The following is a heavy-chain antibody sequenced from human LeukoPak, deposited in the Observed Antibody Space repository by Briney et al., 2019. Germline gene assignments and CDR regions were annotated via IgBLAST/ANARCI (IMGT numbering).Heavy chain of an antibody. D-gene: IGHD6-13*01. CDR1: GYTLTELS. J-gene: IGHJ4*02. CDR3: AKQAVWVAAAGNDY. Sequence: ASVKVSCKVSGYTLTELSMHWVRQAPGKGLEWMGGFDPEDGETIYAQKFQGRVTMTEDTSTDTAYMELSSLRAEDTAVYYCAKQAVWVAAAGNDYWGQGTLVTVSS. CDR2: FDPEDGET. V-gene: IGHV1-24*01.